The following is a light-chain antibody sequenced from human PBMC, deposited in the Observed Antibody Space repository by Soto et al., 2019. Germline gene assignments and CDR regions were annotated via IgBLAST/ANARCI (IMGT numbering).Light chain of an antibody. CDR1: QSVRSY. CDR2: TTT. J-gene: IGKJ1*01. Sequence: DIQMTQSPSSLSASVGDTITITCRSSQSVRSYLNWYQQKPGKAQDIIIYTTTSLQSEVPSRFSGRVSETHFTLTITSLQPEDFATYFGQQTSSAPPWTFGPGTKLDIK. V-gene: IGKV1-39*01. CDR3: QQTSSAPPWT.